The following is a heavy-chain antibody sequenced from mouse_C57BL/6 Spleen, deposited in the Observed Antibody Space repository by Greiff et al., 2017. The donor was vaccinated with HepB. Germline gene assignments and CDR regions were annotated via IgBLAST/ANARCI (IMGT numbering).Heavy chain of an antibody. Sequence: DVKLQESGGGLVQPKGSLKLSCAASGFSFNTYAMNWVRQAPGKGLEWVARIRSKSNNYATYYADSVKDRFPISRDDSESMLYLQMNNLKTEDTAMYYCVHYYGSSYGFAYWGQGTLVTVSA. V-gene: IGHV10-1*01. CDR3: VHYYGSSYGFAY. D-gene: IGHD1-1*01. CDR2: IRSKSNNYAT. J-gene: IGHJ3*01. CDR1: GFSFNTYA.